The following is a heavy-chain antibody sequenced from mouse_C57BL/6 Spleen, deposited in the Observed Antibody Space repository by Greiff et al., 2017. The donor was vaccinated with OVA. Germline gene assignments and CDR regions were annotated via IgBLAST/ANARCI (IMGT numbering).Heavy chain of an antibody. CDR1: GFTFSDYG. Sequence: EVKVVESGGGLVKPGGSLKLSCAASGFTFSDYGMHWVRQAPEKGLEWVAYISSGSSTIYYADTVKGRFTISRDNAKNTLFLQMTSLRSEDTAMYYCARQNWYYAMDYWGQGTSVTVSS. J-gene: IGHJ4*01. CDR2: ISSGSSTI. CDR3: ARQNWYYAMDY. V-gene: IGHV5-17*01.